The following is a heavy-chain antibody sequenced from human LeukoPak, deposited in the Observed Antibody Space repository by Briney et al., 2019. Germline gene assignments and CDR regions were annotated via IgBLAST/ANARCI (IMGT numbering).Heavy chain of an antibody. CDR1: GFTFSSYA. J-gene: IGHJ4*02. CDR2: ISGSGGST. V-gene: IGHV3-23*01. CDR3: AKSPTTVVTPWYYFDY. D-gene: IGHD4-23*01. Sequence: GGSLRLSCAASGFTFSSYAMSWVRQAPGEGLEWVSAISGSGGSTYYADSVKGRFTVSRDNSKNTLYLQMNSLRAEDTAVYYCAKSPTTVVTPWYYFDYWGQGTLVTVSS.